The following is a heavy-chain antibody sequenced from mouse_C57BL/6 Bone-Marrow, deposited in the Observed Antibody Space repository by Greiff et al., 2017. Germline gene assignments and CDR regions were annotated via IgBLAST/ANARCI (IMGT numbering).Heavy chain of an antibody. CDR3: ARCPFYGSSKFHFDD. J-gene: IGHJ2*01. CDR2: ILPGSGST. Sequence: QVQLQQSGAELMKPGASVKLSCKATGYTFTGYWIEWVKQRPGHGLEWIGEILPGSGSTNYNEKFKGKATFTADTSSNTAYMQLSSLTTEDSAIYYCARCPFYGSSKFHFDDWGQGTTLTVSS. CDR1: GYTFTGYW. V-gene: IGHV1-9*01. D-gene: IGHD1-1*01.